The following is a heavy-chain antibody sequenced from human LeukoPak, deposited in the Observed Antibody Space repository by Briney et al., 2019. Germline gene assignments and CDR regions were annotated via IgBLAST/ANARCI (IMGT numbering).Heavy chain of an antibody. CDR2: INPNSGGT. CDR1: GYTFTGYC. CDR3: ARDSYYDSSGYNSLDY. D-gene: IGHD3-22*01. V-gene: IGHV1-2*02. Sequence: ASVKVSCKASGYTFTGYCMHWVRQAPGQGLEWMGWINPNSGGTNYAQKFQGRVTMTRDTSISTAYMELSRLRSDDTAVYYCARDSYYDSSGYNSLDYWGQGTLVTVSS. J-gene: IGHJ4*02.